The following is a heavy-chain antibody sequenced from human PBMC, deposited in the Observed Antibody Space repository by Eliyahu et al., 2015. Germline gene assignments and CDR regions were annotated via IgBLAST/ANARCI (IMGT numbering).Heavy chain of an antibody. CDR3: AKGPSRGYDLSDY. Sequence: EVQLLESGGGLVQPGGSLRLSCAASGFTXXSYAXXWVXQAPGKGLEWVSAISGSGGSTYYADSVKGRFTISRDNSKNTLYLQMNSLRAEDTAVYYCAKGPSRGYDLSDYWGQGTLVTVSS. D-gene: IGHD5-12*01. CDR2: ISGSGGST. V-gene: IGHV3-23*01. CDR1: GFTXXSYA. J-gene: IGHJ4*02.